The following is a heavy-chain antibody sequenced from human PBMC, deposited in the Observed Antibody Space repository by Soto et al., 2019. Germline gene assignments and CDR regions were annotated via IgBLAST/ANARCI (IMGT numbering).Heavy chain of an antibody. CDR2: IYHSGST. D-gene: IGHD6-19*01. J-gene: IGHJ4*02. V-gene: IGHV4-30-2*01. CDR3: ARGAGNSELDYFDY. Sequence: TLSLTCAVSGGSIRSGGYSWSWIRQPPGKGLEWIGYIYHSGSTYYNPSLKSRVTISVDRSKNQFSLKLSSVTAADTAVYYCARGAGNSELDYFDYWGQGTLVTVSS. CDR1: GGSIRSGGYS.